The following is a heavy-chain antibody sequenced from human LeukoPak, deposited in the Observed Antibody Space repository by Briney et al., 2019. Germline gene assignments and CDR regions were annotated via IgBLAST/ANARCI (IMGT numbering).Heavy chain of an antibody. J-gene: IGHJ3*02. CDR1: GYTFTGYY. V-gene: IGHV1-2*06. CDR3: ARDRIAVAGDAFDI. CDR2: INPNSGGT. Sequence: ASVKVSCKASGYTFTGYYMHWVRQAPGQGLEWMGRINPNSGGTNYAQKFQGRVTMTRDTSISTAYMEQSRLRSDDTAVYYCARDRIAVAGDAFDIWGQGTMVTVSS. D-gene: IGHD6-19*01.